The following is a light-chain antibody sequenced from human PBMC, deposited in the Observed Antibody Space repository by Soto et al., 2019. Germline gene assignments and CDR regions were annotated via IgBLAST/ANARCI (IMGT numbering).Light chain of an antibody. Sequence: TQSPSTLSACVGDRVTLSCRASQSVISGYFAWYQQKPGQAPRLLIYAASSRATGIPDRFSGSGSGTDSTLTISRLEPEDFAVYYCQQYGSSPTFGQGTRLEIK. V-gene: IGKV3-20*01. CDR1: QSVISGY. CDR3: QQYGSSPT. CDR2: AAS. J-gene: IGKJ5*01.